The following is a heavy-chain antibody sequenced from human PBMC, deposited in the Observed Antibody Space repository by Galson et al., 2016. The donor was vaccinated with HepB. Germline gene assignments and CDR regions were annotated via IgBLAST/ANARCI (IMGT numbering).Heavy chain of an antibody. CDR2: IYYTGST. Sequence: SETLSLTCTVSGGSISSYYWSWIRQPPGKGLEWIGYIYYTGSTNYNPSLKSRVTISVDTSKNQFSLKLSSVTAADTAVYYCARGRGAEARFDPWGQGTLVTVSS. V-gene: IGHV4-59*01. CDR3: ARGRGAEARFDP. CDR1: GGSISSYY. J-gene: IGHJ5*02.